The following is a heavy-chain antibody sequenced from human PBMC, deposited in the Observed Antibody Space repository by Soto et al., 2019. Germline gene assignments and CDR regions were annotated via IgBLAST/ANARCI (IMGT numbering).Heavy chain of an antibody. CDR2: ISAYNGAT. CDR3: ARVRFAVQKMNYFDL. J-gene: IGHJ4*02. Sequence: ASVKVSCKASGYTFSNYGINWVRQAPGQGPEWMGWISAYNGATNYAQSFQGRVTLTTYASTTTAYMELRSLTSDDTAVYYCARVRFAVQKMNYFDLWGQGTLVTVSS. CDR1: GYTFSNYG. D-gene: IGHD3-16*01. V-gene: IGHV1-18*04.